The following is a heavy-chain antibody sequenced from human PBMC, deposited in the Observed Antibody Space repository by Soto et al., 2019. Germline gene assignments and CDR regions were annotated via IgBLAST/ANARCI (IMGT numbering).Heavy chain of an antibody. CDR1: GGSISSGGYY. D-gene: IGHD1-26*01. Sequence: QVQLQESGPGLVKPSQTLSLTCTVSGGSISSGGYYWSWIRQHPGKGLEWIGYIYYSGSTYYNPSLKRRITISVDTSKNQFSLKLSSVTAADTAVYYCAIGGGGAFFLDYWGQGTLVTVSS. V-gene: IGHV4-31*03. CDR3: AIGGGGAFFLDY. J-gene: IGHJ4*02. CDR2: IYYSGST.